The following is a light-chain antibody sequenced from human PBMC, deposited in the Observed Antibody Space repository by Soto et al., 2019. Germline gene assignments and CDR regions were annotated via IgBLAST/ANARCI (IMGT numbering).Light chain of an antibody. CDR2: DTS. CDR3: QEYIQWPPGM. CDR1: QFVSSR. J-gene: IGKJ1*01. Sequence: DIVVTQSPATLSASPGERVTLSCMASQFVSSRLAWYQQRPGQVPRLLIYDTSTKAPGISARFSGSGSGTEFTLTISSLQYEDFAVYCCQEYIQWPPGMFGPGTTVDIK. V-gene: IGKV3-15*01.